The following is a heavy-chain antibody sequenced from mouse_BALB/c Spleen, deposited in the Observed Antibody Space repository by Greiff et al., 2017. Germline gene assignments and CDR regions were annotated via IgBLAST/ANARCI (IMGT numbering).Heavy chain of an antibody. V-gene: IGHV7-1*02. CDR1: GFTFSDFY. J-gene: IGHJ4*01. D-gene: IGHD2-3*01. CDR2: SRNKANDYTT. Sequence: EVQVVESGGGLVQPGGSLRLSCATSGFTFSDFYMEWVRQPPGKRLEWIAASRNKANDYTTEYSASVKGRFIVSRDTSQSILYLQMNALRAEDTAIYYCARDARYGYYRGYYAMDYWGQGTSVTVSS. CDR3: ARDARYGYYRGYYAMDY.